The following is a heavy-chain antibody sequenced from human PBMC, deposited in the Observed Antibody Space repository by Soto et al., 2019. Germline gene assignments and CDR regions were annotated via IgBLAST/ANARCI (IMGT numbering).Heavy chain of an antibody. D-gene: IGHD6-13*01. Sequence: GGSLRLSCAVSGFTFSDYYMTWIRQAPGKGLEWVSYISSSTSHTNYADSVRGRFTISRDNAKNSLFLQMNSLRAEDTAVYYCARGRGAAADYFDFWGQGT. CDR3: ARGRGAAADYFDF. V-gene: IGHV3-11*05. CDR1: GFTFSDYY. CDR2: ISSSTSHT. J-gene: IGHJ4*02.